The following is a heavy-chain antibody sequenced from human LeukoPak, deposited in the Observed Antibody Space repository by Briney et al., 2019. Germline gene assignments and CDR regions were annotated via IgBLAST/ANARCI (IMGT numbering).Heavy chain of an antibody. CDR3: ATSRGYSYGDYFDY. CDR1: GYTFTSYG. V-gene: IGHV1-18*04. CDR2: ISAYNGNT. Sequence: ASVKVSCKVSGYTFTSYGISWVRQAPGQGLEWMGWISAYNGNTNYAQKLQGRVTMTTDTSTSTAYMELRSLRSDDTAVYYCATSRGYSYGDYFDYWGQGTLVTVSS. D-gene: IGHD5-18*01. J-gene: IGHJ4*02.